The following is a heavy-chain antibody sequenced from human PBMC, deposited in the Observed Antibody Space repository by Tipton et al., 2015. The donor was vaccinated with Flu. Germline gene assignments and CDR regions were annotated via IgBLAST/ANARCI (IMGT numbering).Heavy chain of an antibody. CDR2: IYRSGST. CDR1: GGSLDSYY. Sequence: QLVQSGPEVKPSETLSLSCAVSGGSLDSYYWSWIRRPPGKGLEWIGTIYRSGSTYYNPSLKSRLTISVDTSQNQFSLRLSSVTAADTAVYYCARHTGDSVRGVIDYWGQGTLVTVSS. J-gene: IGHJ4*02. D-gene: IGHD3-10*02. CDR3: ARHTGDSVRGVIDY. V-gene: IGHV4-38-2*01.